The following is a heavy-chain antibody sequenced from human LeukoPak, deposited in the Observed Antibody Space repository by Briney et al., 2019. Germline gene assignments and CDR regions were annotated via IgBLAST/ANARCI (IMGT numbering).Heavy chain of an antibody. V-gene: IGHV4-39*07. CDR1: GGSISSSSYY. CDR2: IYYSGST. D-gene: IGHD3-22*01. CDR3: ARVFYDSIGSNTLVDY. Sequence: PSETLSLTCTVSGGSISSSSYYWGWIRQPPGKGLEWIGSIYYSGSTYYNPSLKSRVTISVDTSKNQFSLKLSSVTAADTAVYYCARVFYDSIGSNTLVDYWGQGTLVTVSS. J-gene: IGHJ4*02.